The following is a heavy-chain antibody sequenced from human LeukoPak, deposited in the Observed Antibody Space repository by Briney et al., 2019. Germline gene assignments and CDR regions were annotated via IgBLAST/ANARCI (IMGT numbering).Heavy chain of an antibody. Sequence: SETLSLTCAVYGESFSGSYWSWIRQPPGKGLEWIGYIYYSGSTNYNPSLKSRVTISVDTSKNQFSLKLSSVTAADTAVYYCARGDYYGSGSKDWGQGTLVTVSS. J-gene: IGHJ4*02. CDR3: ARGDYYGSGSKD. D-gene: IGHD3-10*01. CDR1: GESFSGSY. CDR2: IYYSGST. V-gene: IGHV4-59*08.